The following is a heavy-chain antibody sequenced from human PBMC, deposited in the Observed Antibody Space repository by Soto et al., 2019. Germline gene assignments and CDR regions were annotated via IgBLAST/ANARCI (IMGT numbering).Heavy chain of an antibody. CDR3: TTEAVAGPECCFGWDY. CDR2: IKSKTDGGTT. Sequence: EVQLVESGGGLVKPGGSLRLSCAASGFTFSNAWMNWVRQAPGKGLEWVGRIKSKTDGGTTDYAAPVKGRLTISRDDSKNTLYLQMNSLKTEDTAVYYCTTEAVAGPECCFGWDYWGQGTLVTVSS. D-gene: IGHD6-19*01. CDR1: GFTFSNAW. V-gene: IGHV3-15*07. J-gene: IGHJ4*02.